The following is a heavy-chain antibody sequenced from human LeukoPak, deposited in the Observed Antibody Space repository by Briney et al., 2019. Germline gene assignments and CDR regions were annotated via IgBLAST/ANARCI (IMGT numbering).Heavy chain of an antibody. CDR2: IIPIFGTA. CDR1: GGTFSSYA. V-gene: IGHV1-69*06. D-gene: IGHD4-17*01. J-gene: IGHJ4*02. CDR3: ARDGYGDLPAY. Sequence: ASVKVSCKASGGTFSSYAISWVRQAPGQGLEWMGGIIPIFGTANYAQKFQGRVTITADKSTSTACMELSSLRSEDTAVYYCARDGYGDLPAYWGQGTLVTVSS.